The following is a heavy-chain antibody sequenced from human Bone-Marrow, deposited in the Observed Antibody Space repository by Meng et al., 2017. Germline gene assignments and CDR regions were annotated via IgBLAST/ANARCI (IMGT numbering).Heavy chain of an antibody. Sequence: GESLKIPCSASGFTFSSYSMNRVRQAPGKGLEWVSSISSSSSYIYYADSVKGRFTITRNNAKNSLYLQMNSLRAEDTAVYYCASRDVITRNFDYWGQGTLVTVSS. CDR3: ASRDVITRNFDY. CDR1: GFTFSSYS. J-gene: IGHJ4*02. D-gene: IGHD2-2*01. V-gene: IGHV3-21*01. CDR2: ISSSSSYI.